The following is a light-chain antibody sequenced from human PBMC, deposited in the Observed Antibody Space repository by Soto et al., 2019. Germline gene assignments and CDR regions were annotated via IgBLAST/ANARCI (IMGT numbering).Light chain of an antibody. CDR3: QQYNSYWT. Sequence: DIQMTQAPSTLSASVGDRVTITCRASQSISSWLGWSSQKPGNAPTLLLYAAYNLQSGVPSRFSGSGSGTEFTLTISSLQPDDFATYSCQQYNSYWTFGQGTKV. J-gene: IGKJ1*01. CDR2: AAY. CDR1: QSISSW. V-gene: IGKV1-5*01.